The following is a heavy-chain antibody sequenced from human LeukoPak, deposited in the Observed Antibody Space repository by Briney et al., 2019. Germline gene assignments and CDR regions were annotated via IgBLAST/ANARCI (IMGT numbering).Heavy chain of an antibody. J-gene: IGHJ4*02. CDR2: ISAYNGNT. CDR3: AKDQWSRSSCSTGLDY. D-gene: IGHD2-2*01. V-gene: IGHV1-18*01. CDR1: GYSFTSYG. Sequence: GASVKVSCKASGYSFTSYGISWVRQAPGQGLEWMGWISAYNGNTNYAQKLQGRVTMTTDTSTSTDYMELRSLRSADTAVYYYAKDQWSRSSCSTGLDYWGQGTLVTVSS.